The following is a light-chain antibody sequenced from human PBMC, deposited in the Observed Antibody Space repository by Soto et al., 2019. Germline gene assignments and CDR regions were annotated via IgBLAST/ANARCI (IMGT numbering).Light chain of an antibody. CDR3: QQTYRIPPT. Sequence: DIQMTQSPSSLSASVEDRVIITCRASQSISNHLNWYQQKPGKAPKLLIFAASSLQSGVPPRFSGSGSGTGFTLTISSLQPEDFAFYYCQQTYRIPPTFGQGTRLEIK. V-gene: IGKV1-39*01. J-gene: IGKJ5*01. CDR1: QSISNH. CDR2: AAS.